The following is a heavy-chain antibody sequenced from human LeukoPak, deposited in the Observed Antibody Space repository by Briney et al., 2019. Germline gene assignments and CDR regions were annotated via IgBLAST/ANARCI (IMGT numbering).Heavy chain of an antibody. CDR1: GLTFSSYA. D-gene: IGHD3-10*01. J-gene: IGHJ4*02. Sequence: PGGSLRLSCSASGLTFSSYAMQWVRQAPGKGLEYVSAIISNGGSTYYADSVKGRFTISRDNSKNTLYLQMSSLRAEDTAVYYCVKAQYYYGSGSYFYYWGQGTLVTVSS. CDR2: IISNGGST. CDR3: VKAQYYYGSGSYFYY. V-gene: IGHV3-64D*09.